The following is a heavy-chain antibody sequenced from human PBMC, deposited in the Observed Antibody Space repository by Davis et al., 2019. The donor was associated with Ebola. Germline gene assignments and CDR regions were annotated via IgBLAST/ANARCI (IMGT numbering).Heavy chain of an antibody. D-gene: IGHD1-14*01. CDR1: GGKGRRSA. CDR2: IVAGSGNT. Sequence: AASVKVSCKASGGKGRRSAVQWVRKARGQRLEWIGWIVAGSGNTIYAQKFQGRVTITRDMSTSTSYLDLRNLRSEDTAEYYCAASAGTVGKFDYWGQGTLVTVSS. CDR3: AASAGTVGKFDY. J-gene: IGHJ4*01. V-gene: IGHV1-58*01.